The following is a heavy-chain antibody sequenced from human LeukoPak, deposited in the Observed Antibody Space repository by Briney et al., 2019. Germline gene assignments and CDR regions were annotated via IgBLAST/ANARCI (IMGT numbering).Heavy chain of an antibody. Sequence: LRLSCAASGFTFSSYGMHWIRQPPGKGLEWIGYIYYSGSTNYNPSLKSRVTISVDTSKNQFSLELSSVTAADTAVYYCASAGSARHWFDPWGQGTLVTVSS. D-gene: IGHD3-10*01. CDR3: ASAGSARHWFDP. J-gene: IGHJ5*02. CDR1: GFTFSSYG. V-gene: IGHV4-59*08. CDR2: IYYSGST.